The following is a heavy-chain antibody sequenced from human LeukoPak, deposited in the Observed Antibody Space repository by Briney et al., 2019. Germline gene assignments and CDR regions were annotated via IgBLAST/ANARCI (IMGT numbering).Heavy chain of an antibody. CDR1: GFIFTSFG. Sequence: PGGSLRLSCVASGFIFTSFGMNWVRQAPGQGLEWVSSITHGGQIYYADSVIGRFTISRDNTKNSVYLQMDNLRDDDTAVYFCARDDRYGSGTLGKRFDPWGEGTLVSVSS. CDR3: ARDDRYGSGTLGKRFDP. V-gene: IGHV3-21*01. D-gene: IGHD3-10*01. CDR2: ITHGGQI. J-gene: IGHJ5*02.